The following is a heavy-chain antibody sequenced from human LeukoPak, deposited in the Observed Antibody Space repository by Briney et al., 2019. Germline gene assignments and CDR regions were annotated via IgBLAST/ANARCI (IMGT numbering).Heavy chain of an antibody. CDR2: IWYDGSNK. J-gene: IGHJ4*02. D-gene: IGHD6-19*01. CDR3: ARSSYSSGRYSDY. CDR1: GFTFSSYG. Sequence: GGSLRLSCAASGFTFSSYGMHWVRQASGKGLEWVAVIWYDGSNKYYADSVKGRFTISRDNSKNTLYLQMNSLRAEDTAVYYCARSSYSSGRYSDYWGQGTLVTVSS. V-gene: IGHV3-33*01.